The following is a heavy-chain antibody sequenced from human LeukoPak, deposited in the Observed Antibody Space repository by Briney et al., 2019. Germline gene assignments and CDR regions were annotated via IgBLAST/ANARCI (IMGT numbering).Heavy chain of an antibody. V-gene: IGHV3-23*01. CDR1: GFTFSSYA. CDR3: AKINEFWGMAGPKNWFDP. CDR2: ISGSGGNT. J-gene: IGHJ5*02. D-gene: IGHD3-3*01. Sequence: GGSLRLSCVASGFTFSSYAMNWVRQAPGETLEWVSVISGSGGNTEYADSVKGRFTISRDNSKNTLYLQMNNLRGEDTAVYYCAKINEFWGMAGPKNWFDPWGQGTLVTVSS.